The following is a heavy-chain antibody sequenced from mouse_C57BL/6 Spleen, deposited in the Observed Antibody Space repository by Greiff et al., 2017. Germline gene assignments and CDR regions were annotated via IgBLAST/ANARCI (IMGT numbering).Heavy chain of an antibody. Sequence: VQLQQPGAELVRPGSSVKLSCKASGYTFTSYWMHWVKQRPIQGLEWIGNIDPSDSETHYNQKFKDKATLTVDKSSSTAYMQLGSLTSEDSAVYYCARGDYGSYGGAMDYWGQGTSVTVSS. D-gene: IGHD2-1*01. CDR3: ARGDYGSYGGAMDY. CDR1: GYTFTSYW. CDR2: IDPSDSET. J-gene: IGHJ4*01. V-gene: IGHV1-52*01.